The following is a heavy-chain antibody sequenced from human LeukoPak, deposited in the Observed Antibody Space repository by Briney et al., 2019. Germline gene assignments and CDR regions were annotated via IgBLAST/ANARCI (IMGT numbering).Heavy chain of an antibody. CDR2: ISSSSSYI. J-gene: IGHJ4*02. CDR3: ARAPGYGSGSCNFDY. D-gene: IGHD3-10*01. V-gene: IGHV3-21*01. CDR1: GFTFSSYG. Sequence: GGSLRLSRAASGFTFSSYGMHWVRQAPGKGLEWVSSISSSSSYIYYAVSVKGRFTISRDNAKNSLYLQMNSLRAEDTAVYYCARAPGYGSGSCNFDYWGQGTLVTVSS.